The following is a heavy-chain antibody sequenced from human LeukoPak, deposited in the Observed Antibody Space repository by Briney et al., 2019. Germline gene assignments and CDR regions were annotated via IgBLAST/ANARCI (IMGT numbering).Heavy chain of an antibody. J-gene: IGHJ5*02. CDR1: GGSISSYY. CDR2: IYYSGST. V-gene: IGHV4-59*08. D-gene: IGHD6-13*01. CDR3: ARRSSGWYLGGWFDP. Sequence: PSETLSLTCTVSGGSISSYYWSWIRQPPGKGLEWIGYIYYSGSTNYNPSLKSRVTISVDTSKNQFSLKLSSVTAADTAVYYCARRSSGWYLGGWFDPWGQGTLVTVSS.